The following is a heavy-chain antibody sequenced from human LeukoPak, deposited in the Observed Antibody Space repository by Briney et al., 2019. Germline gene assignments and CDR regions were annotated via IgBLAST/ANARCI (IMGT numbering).Heavy chain of an antibody. V-gene: IGHV3-21*01. CDR2: ISSSSSYI. D-gene: IGHD2-15*01. J-gene: IGHJ4*02. CDR1: GFTFSSYS. Sequence: GGSLRLSCAASGFTFSSYSMNWVRQAPGKGLEWVSSISSSSSYIYYADSVKGRFTISRDNAKNSLYLQMNSLRAEDTAVYYCARDGCSDGSCYSIDYWGQGTLVTVSS. CDR3: ARDGCSDGSCYSIDY.